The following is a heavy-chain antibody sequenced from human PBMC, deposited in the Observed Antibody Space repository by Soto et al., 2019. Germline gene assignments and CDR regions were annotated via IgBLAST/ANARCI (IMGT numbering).Heavy chain of an antibody. CDR2: ISSDGSTI. J-gene: IGHJ4*02. CDR1: GFPFTSYA. D-gene: IGHD3-10*01. CDR3: ARGTGSGSFLIDY. Sequence: QVLLVESGGGVVQPGTSLTLSCAASGFPFTSYAMHWVRQTPEKGLQWLTNISSDGSTIHYVDSVKGRFTISRDNSKNTVHLQMNSLRADDTAVYYCARGTGSGSFLIDYWGQGTLVTVSS. V-gene: IGHV3-30-3*01.